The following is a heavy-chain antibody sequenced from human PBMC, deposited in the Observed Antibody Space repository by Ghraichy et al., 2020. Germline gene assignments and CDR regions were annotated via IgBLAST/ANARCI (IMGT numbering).Heavy chain of an antibody. Sequence: GGSLRLSCAASGFTFSGSAMHWVRQASGKGLEWVGRIRSKANSYATAYAASVKGRFTISRDDSKNTAYLQMNSLKTEDTAVYYCTTECGTNGVCLYYYYYGMDVWGQGTTVTVSS. J-gene: IGHJ6*02. CDR1: GFTFSGSA. D-gene: IGHD2-8*01. CDR3: TTECGTNGVCLYYYYYGMDV. CDR2: IRSKANSYAT. V-gene: IGHV3-73*01.